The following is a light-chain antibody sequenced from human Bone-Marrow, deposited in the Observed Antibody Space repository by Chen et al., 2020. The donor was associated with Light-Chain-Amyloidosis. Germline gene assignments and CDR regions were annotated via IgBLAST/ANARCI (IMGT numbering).Light chain of an antibody. CDR2: EVN. V-gene: IGLV2-8*01. CDR1: SSDVGGYKY. CDR3: SSYAGSSNLGV. J-gene: IGLJ1*01. Sequence: HSALTQPPTASGSPGQSVTISCTGTSSDVGGYKYVSWYQQHPGKAPKLIIYEVNKRPSGVPDRFSGSRSGNAASLTVSGLQAGDEADYYCSSYAGSSNLGVFGTGTKVAVL.